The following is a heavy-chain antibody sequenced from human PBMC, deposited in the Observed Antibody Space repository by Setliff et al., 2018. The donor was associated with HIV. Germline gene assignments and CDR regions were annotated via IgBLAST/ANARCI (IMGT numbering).Heavy chain of an antibody. CDR2: VYYTGST. CDR1: SDSIRFYY. Sequence: SETLSLTCTVSSDSIRFYYWTWIRQPQGKGLEWIGNVYYTGSTNYNPSLKSRITISIDTSKSQFSLKLTSVAAADTAVYYCARDSGGYNYGFAVGSFDYWGQGALVTVSS. D-gene: IGHD5-18*01. J-gene: IGHJ4*02. V-gene: IGHV4-59*01. CDR3: ARDSGGYNYGFAVGSFDY.